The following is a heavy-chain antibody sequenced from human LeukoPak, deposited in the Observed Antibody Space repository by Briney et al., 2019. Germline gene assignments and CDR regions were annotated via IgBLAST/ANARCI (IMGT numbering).Heavy chain of an antibody. CDR1: GGSISSDGYY. CDR2: IYYSGST. V-gene: IGHV4-31*03. J-gene: IGHJ4*02. D-gene: IGHD1-26*01. CDR3: ARERIVGAIAEGYYFDY. Sequence: NPSETLSLTCTVSGGSISSDGYYWSWIRQHPGKGLELIGYIYYSGSTYYNPSLKSRVTISVDTSKNQFSLKLSSVTAADTAVYYCARERIVGAIAEGYYFDYWGQGTLVTVSS.